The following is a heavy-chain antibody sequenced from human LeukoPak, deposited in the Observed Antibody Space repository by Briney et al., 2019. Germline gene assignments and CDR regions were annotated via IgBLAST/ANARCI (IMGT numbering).Heavy chain of an antibody. V-gene: IGHV3-53*01. D-gene: IGHD4/OR15-4a*01. J-gene: IGHJ4*02. CDR3: ARGLNDYVDY. Sequence: GGSLRLSCAASGFTVSSNYMSWVRQAPGKGLEWVSVIYSGGSTYYADSVNGRFTISRDNSKTTLYLQMNSLRAEDTAVYYCARGLNDYVDYWGQGTLVSVSS. CDR1: GFTVSSNY. CDR2: IYSGGST.